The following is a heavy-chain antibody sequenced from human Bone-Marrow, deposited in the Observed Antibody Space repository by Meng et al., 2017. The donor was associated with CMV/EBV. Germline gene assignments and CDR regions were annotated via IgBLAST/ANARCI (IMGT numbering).Heavy chain of an antibody. CDR1: GGSFSSGGHY. D-gene: IGHD3-22*01. Sequence: LTCTVSGGSFSSGGHYWSWIRQHPGKGLEWIGYIYYSGSTSYNPSLKSRVTVSVDTSKNQFSLKLTSVTAADTAVYYCARGIVAFDYWGQGTLVTVSS. V-gene: IGHV4-31*03. CDR2: IYYSGST. CDR3: ARGIVAFDY. J-gene: IGHJ4*02.